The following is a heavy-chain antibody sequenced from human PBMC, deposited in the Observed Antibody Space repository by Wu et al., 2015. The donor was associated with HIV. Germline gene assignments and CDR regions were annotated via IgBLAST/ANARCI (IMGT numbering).Heavy chain of an antibody. Sequence: QVQLVQSGAEVKKPGASVKVSCKASGYTFSIFGISWVRQAPGQGLEWMGWISGYNGNRNYAQKFQGRVTMTTDTSTSTGYMELRSLRSDDTAVYYCATSYYGSGSYPTFYYYYAMDVWGQGTTGHRLL. CDR2: ISGYNGNR. V-gene: IGHV1-18*01. CDR1: GYTFSIFG. D-gene: IGHD3-10*01. CDR3: ATSYYGSGSYPTFYYYYAMDV. J-gene: IGHJ6*02.